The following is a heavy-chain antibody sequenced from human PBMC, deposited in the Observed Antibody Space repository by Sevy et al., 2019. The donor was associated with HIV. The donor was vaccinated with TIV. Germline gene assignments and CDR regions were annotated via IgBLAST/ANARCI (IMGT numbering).Heavy chain of an antibody. CDR3: TRQNVLRFLEWFSRGAFDI. CDR2: IRSKAYGGTT. Sequence: GGSLRLSCTASGFTFGDYAMSWFRQAPGKGLEWVGFIRSKAYGGTTEYAASVKGRFTISRDDSKSIAYLQMNSLKTEDTAVYCCTRQNVLRFLEWFSRGAFDIWGQGTMVTVSS. CDR1: GFTFGDYA. D-gene: IGHD3-3*01. V-gene: IGHV3-49*03. J-gene: IGHJ3*02.